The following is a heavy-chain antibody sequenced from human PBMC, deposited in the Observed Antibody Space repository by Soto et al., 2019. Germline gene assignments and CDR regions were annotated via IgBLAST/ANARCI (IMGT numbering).Heavy chain of an antibody. D-gene: IGHD2-15*01. CDR3: ARGEYDVVVMAGTSRGYQHAYNGMDV. V-gene: IGHV1-69*12. CDR1: GGTFSTYA. CDR2: IIPMFATP. J-gene: IGHJ6*02. Sequence: QDHLVQSGAAVKKPASSVKISCRSTGGTFSTYAFSWVRQAPGQGLEWMGGIIPMFATPIYAQKYQGRVTITADASTSTAYMEVTSLGSNATAVYFCARGEYDVVVMAGTSRGYQHAYNGMDVWGQGTSVTVSS.